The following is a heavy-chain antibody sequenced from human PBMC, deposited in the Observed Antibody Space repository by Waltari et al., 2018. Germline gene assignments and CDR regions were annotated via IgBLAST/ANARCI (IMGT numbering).Heavy chain of an antibody. D-gene: IGHD2-15*01. J-gene: IGHJ4*02. Sequence: QLQLQESGPGLVKASETLSLTCTVSGDSISSSSYYWGWVRQPPGKGLEWIGNMYYTWGTYYNPSLKSRVTISGDTSKSQFSLKLSSVTAADTSMYYCVRHARTTSGGKHFDHWGQGMLVTVSP. CDR3: VRHARTTSGGKHFDH. CDR2: MYYTWGT. CDR1: GDSISSSSYY. V-gene: IGHV4-39*01.